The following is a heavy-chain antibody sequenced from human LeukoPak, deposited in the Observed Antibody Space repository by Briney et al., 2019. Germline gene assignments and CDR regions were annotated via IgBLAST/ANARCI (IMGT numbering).Heavy chain of an antibody. V-gene: IGHV4-4*07. CDR3: ARDRSSSYTRDWFDP. Sequence: SETLSLTCTVSGGSISSYYWSWIRQPAGKGLEWIGRVYNSESINYNPSLKSRVTMSIDTSKNQFSLKLNSVTAADTAVYYCARDRSSSYTRDWFDPWGQGALVTVSS. J-gene: IGHJ5*02. CDR2: VYNSESI. D-gene: IGHD6-13*01. CDR1: GGSISSYY.